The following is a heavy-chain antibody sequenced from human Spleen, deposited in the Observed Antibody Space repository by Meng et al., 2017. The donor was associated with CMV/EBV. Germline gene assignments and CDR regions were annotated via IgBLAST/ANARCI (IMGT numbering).Heavy chain of an antibody. D-gene: IGHD2-2*01. V-gene: IGHV5-51*01. Sequence: GGSLRLSCKGSGYSFTNYWIDWVRQMPGKGLEWMGIIYPGDSETRYSPSFQGQVTISADKSISTAYLQWNSLKASDTAIYYCAKFSGDCSSTSCYDYYYKMDVWGQGTTVTVSS. CDR1: GYSFTNYW. J-gene: IGHJ6*02. CDR3: AKFSGDCSSTSCYDYYYKMDV. CDR2: IYPGDSET.